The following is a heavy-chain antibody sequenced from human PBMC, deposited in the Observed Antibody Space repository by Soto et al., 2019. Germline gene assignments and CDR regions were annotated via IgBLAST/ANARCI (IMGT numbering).Heavy chain of an antibody. J-gene: IGHJ4*02. Sequence: QLQLQESGPGLVKPSETLSLTCTVSGGSISSSSYYWGWIRQPPGKGLEWIGSIYYSGSTYYNPSLKRRVTISVDTSKNQFSLKLSSVTAADTAVYYCATITFGGVIAYWGQGTLVTVSS. CDR1: GGSISSSSYY. D-gene: IGHD3-16*02. V-gene: IGHV4-39*01. CDR2: IYYSGST. CDR3: ATITFGGVIAY.